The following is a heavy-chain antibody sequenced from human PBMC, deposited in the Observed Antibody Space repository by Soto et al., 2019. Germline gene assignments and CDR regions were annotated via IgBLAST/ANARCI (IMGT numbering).Heavy chain of an antibody. V-gene: IGHV3-30*18. CDR3: AKSGHSGYAFYYYYMDV. D-gene: IGHD5-12*01. J-gene: IGHJ6*03. Sequence: GGSLRLSCAASGFTFSSYGMHWVRQAPGKGLEWVAVISYDGSNKYYADSVKGRFTISRDNSKNTLYLQMNSLRAEDTAVYYCAKSGHSGYAFYYYYMDVWGKGTTVTVSS. CDR1: GFTFSSYG. CDR2: ISYDGSNK.